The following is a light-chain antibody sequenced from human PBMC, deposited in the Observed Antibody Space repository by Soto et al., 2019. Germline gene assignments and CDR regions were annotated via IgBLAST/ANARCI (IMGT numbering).Light chain of an antibody. J-gene: IGKJ5*01. Sequence: DIQMTQSPSSLSAAVGDRVTITCRASQSISSYLNWYQQKPGQAPQLLIYAASSLQRGVPSRFSGSGSGTDFTLTISSLQPEDFTTYYCQQSYSSPITFGQGTRLEIK. CDR3: QQSYSSPIT. CDR2: AAS. V-gene: IGKV1-39*01. CDR1: QSISSY.